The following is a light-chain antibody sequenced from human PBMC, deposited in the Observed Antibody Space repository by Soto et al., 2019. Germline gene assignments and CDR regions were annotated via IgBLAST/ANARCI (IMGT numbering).Light chain of an antibody. CDR3: QQYDSYWT. CDR2: KAS. Sequence: DIRMTQSPSTLSASVGDRVTITGRAIQSIRSWLAWYQQKPGKAPKLLIYKASSLESGVPSRFSGSGSGTEFTLTISSLQPDDFATYYCQQYDSYWTFGQGTKVEIK. J-gene: IGKJ1*01. V-gene: IGKV1-5*03. CDR1: QSIRSW.